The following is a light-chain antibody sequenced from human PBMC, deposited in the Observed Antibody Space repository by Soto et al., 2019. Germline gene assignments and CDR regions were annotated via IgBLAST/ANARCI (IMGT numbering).Light chain of an antibody. CDR2: DAS. Sequence: EIAMTPSPTTLAVSPGEKAPVCCGASQSVSSDLAWYRQKPGQAPRLLIYDASTRVSGITARFSGSGYGRDFTPAVTILQSGDFAFYSCKQYDNWPWAIGPGTKVDIK. V-gene: IGKV3-15*01. J-gene: IGKJ1*01. CDR1: QSVSSD. CDR3: KQYDNWPWA.